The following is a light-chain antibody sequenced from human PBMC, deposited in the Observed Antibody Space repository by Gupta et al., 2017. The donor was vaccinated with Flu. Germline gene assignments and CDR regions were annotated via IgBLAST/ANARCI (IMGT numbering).Light chain of an antibody. J-gene: IGKJ1*01. CDR2: QAS. CDR1: QSMSSW. CDR3: QQLWT. Sequence: MTQSPSTLSASVGDRVTIPCRASQSMSSWLAWYQQKPGKAPKLLIYQASSLESGVPSRFSGSGSGTEFTLTISSLQPDDFATYYCQQLWTFGQGTKVEIK. V-gene: IGKV1-5*03.